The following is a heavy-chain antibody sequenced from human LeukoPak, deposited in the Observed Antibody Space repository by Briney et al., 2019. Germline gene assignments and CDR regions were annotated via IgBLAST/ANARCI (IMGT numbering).Heavy chain of an antibody. CDR2: INPNSGGT. J-gene: IGHJ3*02. D-gene: IGHD2-2*02. V-gene: IGHV1-2*02. Sequence: GASVKVSCKASGYTFTGYYMHWVRQAPGQGLEWMGWINPNSGGTNYAQKFQGRVTMTRDTSISTAYMELSRLRSDDTAVYYCATGCSSTSCYTGGAFDIWGQGTMVTVSS. CDR1: GYTFTGYY. CDR3: ATGCSSTSCYTGGAFDI.